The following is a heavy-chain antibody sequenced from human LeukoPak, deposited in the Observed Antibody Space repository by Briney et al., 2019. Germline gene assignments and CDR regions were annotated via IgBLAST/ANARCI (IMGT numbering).Heavy chain of an antibody. CDR2: IYNDGGT. Sequence: GGSLRLSCAASGFTVRSNYMSWVRQAPGKGLEWVSIIYNDGGTYYADSVKGRFTISRDNSKNTLFLQMNSLRAEDTAVYFCARLYYDILTAIRNWGQGTLVTVST. J-gene: IGHJ4*02. CDR1: GFTVRSNY. V-gene: IGHV3-53*01. CDR3: ARLYYDILTAIRN. D-gene: IGHD3-9*01.